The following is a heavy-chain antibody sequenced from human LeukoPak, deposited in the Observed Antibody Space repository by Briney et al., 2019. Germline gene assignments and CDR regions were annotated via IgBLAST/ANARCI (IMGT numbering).Heavy chain of an antibody. CDR1: GFTFSTYW. V-gene: IGHV3-7*01. CDR3: TREAAAGIDY. D-gene: IGHD6-13*01. Sequence: PGGSLRLSCAASGFTFSTYWMSWVRQAPGKGLEWVANIKQDGSEKYYLDSVKGRFTISRDNAKNSLYLQMNSLRAEDTAVYFSTREAAAGIDYWGQGTLVTVSS. CDR2: IKQDGSEK. J-gene: IGHJ4*02.